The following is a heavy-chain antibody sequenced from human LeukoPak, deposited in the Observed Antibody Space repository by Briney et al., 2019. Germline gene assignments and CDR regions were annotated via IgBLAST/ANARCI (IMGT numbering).Heavy chain of an antibody. Sequence: PGGSLRLSCAASGFTFSSYWMSWVRQAPGKGLEWVANIKQDGSEKYYVDSVRGRFTISRDNAKNSLYLQMNSLRAEDTAVYYCAREYYDFWSGYYRGDYFDYWGQGTLVTVSS. V-gene: IGHV3-7*03. J-gene: IGHJ4*02. D-gene: IGHD3-3*01. CDR3: AREYYDFWSGYYRGDYFDY. CDR1: GFTFSSYW. CDR2: IKQDGSEK.